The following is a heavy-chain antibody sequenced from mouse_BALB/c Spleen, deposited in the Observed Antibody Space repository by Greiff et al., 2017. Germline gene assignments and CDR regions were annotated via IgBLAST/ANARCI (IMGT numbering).Heavy chain of an antibody. CDR1: GFTFSSYG. V-gene: IGHV5-6-3*01. J-gene: IGHJ4*01. D-gene: IGHD2-1*01. Sequence: EVKLEESGGGLVQPGGSLKLSCAASGFTFSSYGMSWVRQTPDKRLELVATINSNGGSTYYPDSVKGRFTISRDNAKNTLYLQMSSLKSEDTAMYYCARDGNYYAMDYWGQGTSVTVSS. CDR3: ARDGNYYAMDY. CDR2: INSNGGST.